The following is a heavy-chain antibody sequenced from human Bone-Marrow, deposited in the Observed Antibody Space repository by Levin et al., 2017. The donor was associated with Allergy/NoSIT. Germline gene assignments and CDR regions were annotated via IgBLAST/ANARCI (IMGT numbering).Heavy chain of an antibody. CDR1: GFTFSAFG. CDR2: IWYDGSHK. V-gene: IGHV3-33*01. CDR3: TRDRGEWGQFYFDY. Sequence: HTGGSLRLSCAASGFTFSAFGMHWVRQAPGRGLEWVAVIWYDGSHKFYADSVKGRFTISRDNSKNTLYLQMNSLRAEDTAVYYCTRDRGEWGQFYFDYWGQGILVTVSS. D-gene: IGHD1-26*01. J-gene: IGHJ4*02.